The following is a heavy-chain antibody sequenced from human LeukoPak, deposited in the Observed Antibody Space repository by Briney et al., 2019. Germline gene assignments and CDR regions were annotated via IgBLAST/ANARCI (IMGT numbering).Heavy chain of an antibody. CDR2: IIPIFGTA. CDR1: GGTCSSYA. Sequence: SVKVSCKASGGTCSSYAISCVRQAPGQGLEWMGGIIPIFGTANYAQKFRGRVTITADESTSTAYMELSSLRSEDTAVYYCARGSRCSSTSCYAGDDYWGQGTLVTVSS. J-gene: IGHJ4*02. D-gene: IGHD2-2*01. V-gene: IGHV1-69*01. CDR3: ARGSRCSSTSCYAGDDY.